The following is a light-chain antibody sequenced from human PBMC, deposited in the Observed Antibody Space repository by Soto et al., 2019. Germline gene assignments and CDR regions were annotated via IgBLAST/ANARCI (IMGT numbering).Light chain of an antibody. CDR3: CPYAGTNTVHVV. CDR1: SSDVGSYNL. J-gene: IGLJ2*01. Sequence: QSALTQPASVSGSPGQSITISCTGTSSDVGSYNLVSWYQQHPGKAPKLMIYEGSKRPSGVSNRFSGSKSGNTASLTISGLQAEDEADYYCCPYAGTNTVHVVFGGGTKLTVL. V-gene: IGLV2-23*03. CDR2: EGS.